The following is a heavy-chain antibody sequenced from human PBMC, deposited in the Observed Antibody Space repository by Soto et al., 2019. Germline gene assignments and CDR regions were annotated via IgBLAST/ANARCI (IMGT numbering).Heavy chain of an antibody. Sequence: QVQLVQSGAEVQKPGASVKVSCKASGYTFTKNYIHWVRQAPGQGLEWMGIIVPSGGSTNYAPKFHGRVTMTRDTSTSTLYMELSSLRSEDTALYYCARSAYYDSGFYSSYWYFDLWCRGTLVTVSS. V-gene: IGHV1-46*01. CDR1: GYTFTKNY. D-gene: IGHD3-16*01. CDR2: IVPSGGST. CDR3: ARSAYYDSGFYSSYWYFDL. J-gene: IGHJ2*01.